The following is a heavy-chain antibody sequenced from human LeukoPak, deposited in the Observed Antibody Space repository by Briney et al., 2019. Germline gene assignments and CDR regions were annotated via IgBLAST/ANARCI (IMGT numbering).Heavy chain of an antibody. CDR1: GGSISTFY. Sequence: PSETLSLTCTVSGGSISTFYWSWIRQPAGKGLEWVERISASGNTNDNPSLKSRVTMSVDTSKNQFSLNLSSVTAADTALYFCARANYDILTGNYAFDYWGQGTLVTVSS. CDR2: ISASGNT. V-gene: IGHV4-4*07. CDR3: ARANYDILTGNYAFDY. D-gene: IGHD3-9*01. J-gene: IGHJ4*02.